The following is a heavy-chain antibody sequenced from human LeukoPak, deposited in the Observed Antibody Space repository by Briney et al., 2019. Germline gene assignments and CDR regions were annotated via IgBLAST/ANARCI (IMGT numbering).Heavy chain of an antibody. J-gene: IGHJ4*02. D-gene: IGHD6-6*01. CDR1: GGSFSGYY. CDR3: AREAVDSSSPSYYFDY. Sequence: SETLSLTCAVYGGSFSGYYWSWIRQPPGKGLEWIGEINHSGSTNYNPSLKSRVTISVDTYKNQFSLKLSSVTAADTAVYYCAREAVDSSSPSYYFDYWGQGTLVTVSS. V-gene: IGHV4-34*01. CDR2: INHSGST.